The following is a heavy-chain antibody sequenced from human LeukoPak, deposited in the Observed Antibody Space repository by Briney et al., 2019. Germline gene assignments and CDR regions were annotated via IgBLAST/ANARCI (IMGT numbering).Heavy chain of an antibody. CDR1: GGSISSYY. J-gene: IGHJ6*03. D-gene: IGHD2-2*01. V-gene: IGHV4-4*07. Sequence: PSETLSLTCTVSGGSISSYYWSWIRQPAGKGLEWIGRIYTSGSTNYNPSLKSRVTMSVDTSKNQFSLKLSSVTAADTAVYYCARGVLVPAASALYYYYYYMDVWGKGTTVTVSS. CDR2: IYTSGST. CDR3: ARGVLVPAASALYYYYYYMDV.